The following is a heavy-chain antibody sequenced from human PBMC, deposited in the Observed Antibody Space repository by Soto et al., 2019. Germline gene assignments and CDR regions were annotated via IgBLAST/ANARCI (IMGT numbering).Heavy chain of an antibody. CDR3: AREERYSSGWYTNY. V-gene: IGHV4-4*07. CDR1: GGSISSYY. J-gene: IGHJ4*02. D-gene: IGHD6-19*01. CDR2: IYTSGST. Sequence: SETLSLTCTVSGGSISSYYWSWIRQPAGKGLEWIGRIYTSGSTNYNPSLKSRVTMSVDMSKNQFSLKLSSVTAADTAVYYCAREERYSSGWYTNYWGQGTLVTVSS.